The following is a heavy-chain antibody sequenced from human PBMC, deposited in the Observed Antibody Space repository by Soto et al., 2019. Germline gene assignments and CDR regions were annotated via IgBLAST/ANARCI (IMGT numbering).Heavy chain of an antibody. Sequence: SETLSLTCTVSGGSISRGDYYWIWIRQPPGKGLEWIGYIYYSGSTYYNPSLKSRVTISVDTSKNQFSLKLSSVTAADTAVYYCAREEDAFDIWGQGTMVTVSS. V-gene: IGHV4-30-4*01. J-gene: IGHJ3*02. CDR2: IYYSGST. CDR1: GGSISRGDYY. CDR3: AREEDAFDI.